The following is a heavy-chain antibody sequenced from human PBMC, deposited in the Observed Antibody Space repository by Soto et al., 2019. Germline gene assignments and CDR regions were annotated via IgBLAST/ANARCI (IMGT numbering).Heavy chain of an antibody. D-gene: IGHD2-15*01. V-gene: IGHV5-51*01. Sequence: GESLKISCKGSGYSFTSYWIGWVRQMPGKGLEWMGIIYPGDSDTRYSPSFQGQVTISADKSISTAYLQWSSLKASDTAMYYCARVDVVVVAATYNWFDPWGQGTLVTVSS. J-gene: IGHJ5*02. CDR3: ARVDVVVVAATYNWFDP. CDR1: GYSFTSYW. CDR2: IYPGDSDT.